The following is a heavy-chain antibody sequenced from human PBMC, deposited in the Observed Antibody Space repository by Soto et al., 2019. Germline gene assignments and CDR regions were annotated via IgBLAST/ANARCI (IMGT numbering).Heavy chain of an antibody. J-gene: IGHJ6*03. V-gene: IGHV1-24*01. CDR3: ATLPYYYYYMDV. CDR2: FDPEDGET. CDR1: GYTLTELS. Sequence: ASVKVSCKVSGYTLTELSMHWVRQAPGKGLEWMGGFDPEDGETIYAQKFQGRVTMTEDTSTDTAYMELSSLRSEDTAVYYCATLPYYYYYMDVWGQGTTVTVSS.